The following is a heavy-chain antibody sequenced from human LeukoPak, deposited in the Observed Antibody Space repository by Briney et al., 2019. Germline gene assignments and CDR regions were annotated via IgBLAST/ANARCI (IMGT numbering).Heavy chain of an antibody. D-gene: IGHD3-22*01. Sequence: GASVKVSCKASGGTFSSYAISWVRQAPGQGLEWMGRIIPIFGTANYAQKFQGRVTITTDESTSTAYMELSSLRSEDTAVYYCASSTPDYYDSSGVFDYWAREPWSPSPQ. CDR2: IIPIFGTA. V-gene: IGHV1-69*05. CDR1: GGTFSSYA. CDR3: ASSTPDYYDSSGVFDY. J-gene: IGHJ4*02.